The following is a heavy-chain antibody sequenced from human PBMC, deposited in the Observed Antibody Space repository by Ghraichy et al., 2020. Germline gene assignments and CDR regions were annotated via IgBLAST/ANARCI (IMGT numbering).Heavy chain of an antibody. V-gene: IGHV3-23*01. J-gene: IGHJ4*02. CDR3: AKILYYDSSGPIDY. CDR1: GFTFSNYA. CDR2: ISGSGGST. Sequence: GGSLRLSCAASGFTFSNYAMNWVRQAPGKGLEWVSAISGSGGSTYYADSVKGRFTISRDNSKNTLYLKMNSLRAEDTAVYYCAKILYYDSSGPIDYWGQGTLVTVSS. D-gene: IGHD3-22*01.